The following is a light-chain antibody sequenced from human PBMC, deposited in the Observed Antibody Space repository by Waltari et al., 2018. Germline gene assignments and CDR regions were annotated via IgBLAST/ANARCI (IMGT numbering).Light chain of an antibody. V-gene: IGLV4-69*01. Sequence: QLVLTQSPSASASLGASVKLTCTLSSGHSSNVVAWLQQRPAKGPRYLMKVNSDGGHTKGDEIADRFSGSSSGAERYLTISRLQSEDEADYCCQTGGHGTWVFGGGTKLTVL. CDR2: VNSDGGH. CDR3: QTGGHGTWV. J-gene: IGLJ3*02. CDR1: SGHSSNV.